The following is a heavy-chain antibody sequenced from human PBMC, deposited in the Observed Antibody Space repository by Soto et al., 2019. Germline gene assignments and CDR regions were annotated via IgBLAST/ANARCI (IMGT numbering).Heavy chain of an antibody. CDR3: ARAGITGTIKSTRSLCWFDP. V-gene: IGHV3-30-3*01. D-gene: IGHD1-7*01. CDR1: GFTFSSYA. CDR2: ISYDGSNK. J-gene: IGHJ5*02. Sequence: PGGSLRLSCAASGFTFSSYAMHWVRQAPGKGLEWVAVISYDGSNKYYADSVKGRFTISRDNSKNTLYLQMNSLRAEDTAVYYCARAGITGTIKSTRSLCWFDPWGQGTLVTVSS.